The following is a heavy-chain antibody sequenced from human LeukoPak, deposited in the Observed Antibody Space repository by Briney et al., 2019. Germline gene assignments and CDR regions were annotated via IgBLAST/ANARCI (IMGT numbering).Heavy chain of an antibody. V-gene: IGHV4-34*01. CDR1: GGSFSGYY. CDR2: INHSGST. CDR3: AREPNHYYDSSGPDAFDI. D-gene: IGHD3-22*01. J-gene: IGHJ3*02. Sequence: PSETLSLTCAAYGGSFSGYYWSWIRQPPGKGLEWIGEINHSGSTNYNPSLKSPVTISVDTPKNQFSLKLSSVTAADTAVYYCAREPNHYYDSSGPDAFDIWGQGTMVTVSS.